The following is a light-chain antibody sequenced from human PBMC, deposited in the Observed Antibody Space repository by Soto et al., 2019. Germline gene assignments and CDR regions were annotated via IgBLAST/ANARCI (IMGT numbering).Light chain of an antibody. V-gene: IGKV3-20*01. Sequence: EIVLTQSPGTLSLSPGERATLSCMASQSVGSSLSLYQQKPGQAPRRLFYGAPNRATAIPDRFSGSGSETDFTLTINSLEPEDFAVYYCQQYGSIPLTFGGGTKVDIK. CDR1: QSVGSS. J-gene: IGKJ4*01. CDR3: QQYGSIPLT. CDR2: GAP.